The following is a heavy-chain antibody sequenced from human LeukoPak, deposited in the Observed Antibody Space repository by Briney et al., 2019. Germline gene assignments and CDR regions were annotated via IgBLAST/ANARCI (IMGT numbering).Heavy chain of an antibody. V-gene: IGHV1-46*01. CDR3: ARDQEGFDY. Sequence: ASVKVSCKASGYTFTSNYIHRVRQAPGQGLEWMGMIYPRDGSTSYAQKFQGRVTVTRDTSTSTVHMELSGLRSEDTAVYYCARDQEGFDYWGQGTLVTVSS. J-gene: IGHJ4*02. CDR2: IYPRDGST. CDR1: GYTFTSNY.